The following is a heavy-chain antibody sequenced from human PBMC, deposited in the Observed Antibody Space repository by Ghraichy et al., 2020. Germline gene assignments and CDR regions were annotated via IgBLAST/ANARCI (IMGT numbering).Heavy chain of an antibody. J-gene: IGHJ4*02. V-gene: IGHV3-48*02. D-gene: IGHD3-10*01. Sequence: GGSLRLSCAASGFTFSSYSMNWVRQAPGKGLEWVSYISSSSSTIYYADSVKGRFTISRDNAKNSLYLQMNSLRDEDTAVYYCARDQVLWFGESPQPFDYWGPSTLVTVSS. CDR2: ISSSSSTI. CDR3: ARDQVLWFGESPQPFDY. CDR1: GFTFSSYS.